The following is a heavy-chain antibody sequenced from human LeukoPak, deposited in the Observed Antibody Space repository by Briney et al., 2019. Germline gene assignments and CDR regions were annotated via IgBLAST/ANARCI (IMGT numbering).Heavy chain of an antibody. CDR2: INPNSGGT. CDR1: GYTFTGYY. V-gene: IGHV1-2*02. D-gene: IGHD2-2*01. J-gene: IGHJ5*02. CDR3: AREIVVVPAAIFGWFDP. Sequence: ASVKVSCKASGYTFTGYYMHWVRQAPGQGLEWMGWINPNSGGTNYAQKFQGRVTMTRDTSISTAYMELSRLRSGDTAVYYCAREIVVVPAAIFGWFDPWGQGTLVTVSS.